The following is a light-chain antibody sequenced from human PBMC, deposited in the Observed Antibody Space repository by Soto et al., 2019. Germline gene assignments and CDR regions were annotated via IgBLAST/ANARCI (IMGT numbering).Light chain of an antibody. V-gene: IGLV2-14*01. CDR1: SSDVGAYNY. CDR3: SSYTSSTTLV. Sequence: QSALTQPASVSGSPGQSITISCTGTSSDVGAYNYVSWYQQHPGKAPKLMIYEVSNRPSGVSHRFSGSKSGNTASLTISGLQAEDEADYYCSSYTSSTTLVFGGGTK. CDR2: EVS. J-gene: IGLJ2*01.